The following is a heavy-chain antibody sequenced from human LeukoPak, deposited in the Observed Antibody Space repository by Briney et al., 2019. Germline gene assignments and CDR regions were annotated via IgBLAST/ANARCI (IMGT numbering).Heavy chain of an antibody. V-gene: IGHV3-64*01. CDR1: GFTFSSYA. D-gene: IGHD6-13*01. J-gene: IGHJ4*02. CDR3: AREPYSSSWYYFDY. Sequence: GGSQRLSCAASGFTFSSYAMHWVRQAPGKGLEYVSAISSNGGSTYYANSVKGRFTISRDNSKNTLYLQMGSLRAEDMAVYYCAREPYSSSWYYFDYWGQGTLVTVSS. CDR2: ISSNGGST.